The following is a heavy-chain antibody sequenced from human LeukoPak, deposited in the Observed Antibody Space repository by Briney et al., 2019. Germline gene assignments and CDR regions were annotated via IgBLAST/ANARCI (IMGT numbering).Heavy chain of an antibody. CDR2: IYSGGST. Sequence: GGSLRLSCAASGFTVSSNYMSWVRQAPGKGLEWVSVIYSGGSTYYADSVKGRFTISRDNSKNTLYLQMDSLRAEDTAVYYCARGGPNDAFDIWGQGTMVTVSS. CDR3: ARGGPNDAFDI. V-gene: IGHV3-66*01. CDR1: GFTVSSNY. D-gene: IGHD5-12*01. J-gene: IGHJ3*02.